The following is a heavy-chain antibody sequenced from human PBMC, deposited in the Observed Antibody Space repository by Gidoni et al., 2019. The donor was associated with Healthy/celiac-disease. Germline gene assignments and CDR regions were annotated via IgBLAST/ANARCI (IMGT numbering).Heavy chain of an antibody. CDR2: ISYDGSNK. Sequence: QVQLVESGGGVVQPGRSLRLSWAASGFTFSSYAMHWVRQAPGKGLEWVAVISYDGSNKYYADSVKGRFTISRDNSKNTLYLQMNSLRAEDTAVYYCARDPPDGPGDYWGQGTLVTVSS. J-gene: IGHJ4*02. CDR3: ARDPPDGPGDY. V-gene: IGHV3-30-3*01. CDR1: GFTFSSYA.